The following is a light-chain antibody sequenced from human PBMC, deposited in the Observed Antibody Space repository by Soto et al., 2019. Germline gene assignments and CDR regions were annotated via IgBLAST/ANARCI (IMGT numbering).Light chain of an antibody. CDR2: GAS. V-gene: IGKV3-20*01. J-gene: IGKJ4*01. CDR3: HQYDSSPLT. Sequence: EIVLTQSPGTLSLSPGERATLSCRASQSVSSSYLAWYQQKPGQAPSLLIYGASSRATGIPDRFSGSGSGTDFTLTISRLEPADFAVYYCHQYDSSPLTCGGGTKVEIK. CDR1: QSVSSSY.